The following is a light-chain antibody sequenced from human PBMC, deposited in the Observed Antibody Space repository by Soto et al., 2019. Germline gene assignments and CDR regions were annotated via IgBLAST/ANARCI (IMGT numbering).Light chain of an antibody. Sequence: EIVMTQSPATLSVSPGERATLSCRASQSISTNLAWYQQKPGQAPRLLISGASTRATGIPVWFSGRGSATEFTLTISSLQSEDFAVYYCQHYNNWPLTFGGGTKVEVK. V-gene: IGKV3-15*01. CDR2: GAS. CDR1: QSISTN. CDR3: QHYNNWPLT. J-gene: IGKJ4*01.